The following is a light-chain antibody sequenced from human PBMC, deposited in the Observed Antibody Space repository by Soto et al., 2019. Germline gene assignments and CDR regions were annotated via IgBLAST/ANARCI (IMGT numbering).Light chain of an antibody. CDR1: SADIGIYNL. Sequence: QSALTQPASVSGSPGQSITISCTGTSADIGIYNLVSWYQQHPGKAPKLMICEVNTRPSGVSDRFSGSKSGNTASLTISGLQAEDEADYYCCSYAGTVAYVFGTGTKLTDL. J-gene: IGLJ1*01. V-gene: IGLV2-23*02. CDR3: CSYAGTVAYV. CDR2: EVN.